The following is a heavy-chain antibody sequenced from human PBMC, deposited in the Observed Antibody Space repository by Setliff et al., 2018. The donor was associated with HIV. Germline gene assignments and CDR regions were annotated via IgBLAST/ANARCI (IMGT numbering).Heavy chain of an antibody. CDR3: AKDHDGLQFLEWLQPTFDI. V-gene: IGHV1-18*01. Sequence: AAVQVSCKASGYIFTTYGYSWVRKAPRQGLEGMGWISASNDNTNYAQQIQGRVTMTTDTSTNTAYMELRSLRSDDTAVYYCAKDHDGLQFLEWLQPTFDIWGQGTMVTVSS. D-gene: IGHD3-3*01. CDR2: ISASNDNT. CDR1: GYIFTTYG. J-gene: IGHJ3*02.